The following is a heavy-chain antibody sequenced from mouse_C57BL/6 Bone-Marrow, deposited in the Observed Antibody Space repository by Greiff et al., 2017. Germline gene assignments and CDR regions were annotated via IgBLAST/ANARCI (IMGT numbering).Heavy chain of an antibody. CDR2: INPYNGGT. D-gene: IGHD1-1*01. V-gene: IGHV1-19*01. CDR3: ARRYYYFDY. Sequence: VQLQQSGPVLVKPGASVKMSCKASGYTFTDYYMNWVKQSHGKSLEWIGVINPYNGGTSYNQKFKGKAKLTVDKSSSTAYMELNSLTSEDSAVYYCARRYYYFDYWGQGTTLTVSS. J-gene: IGHJ2*01. CDR1: GYTFTDYY.